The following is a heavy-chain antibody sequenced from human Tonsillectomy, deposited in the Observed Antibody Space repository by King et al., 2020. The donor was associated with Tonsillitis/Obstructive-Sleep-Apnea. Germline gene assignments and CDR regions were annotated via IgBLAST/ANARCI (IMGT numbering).Heavy chain of an antibody. CDR3: ASNRAPGTDYYFYCMDV. CDR1: GYTFTSYG. V-gene: IGHV1-18*01. D-gene: IGHD1-14*01. CDR2: ISAYNGNT. Sequence: VQLVESGAEVKKPGASVKVSCKASGYTFTSYGISWVRQAPGQGLEWMGWISAYNGNTNYAQKLQGRVTMTTDTSTSTAYMELRSLRSDDTAVYYCASNRAPGTDYYFYCMDVWGKGTTVTVSS. J-gene: IGHJ6*03.